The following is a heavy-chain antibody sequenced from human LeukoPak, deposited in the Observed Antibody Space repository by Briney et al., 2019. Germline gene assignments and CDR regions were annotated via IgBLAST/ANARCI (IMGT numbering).Heavy chain of an antibody. D-gene: IGHD6-19*01. CDR3: ARSPLSSSGWYRADY. Sequence: SETLSLTCTVSGGSIRTYYWNWIRQPAGKALEWIGRIDGSGSTTFSPSLRSRVTMSVDSSKSQISLNLNSVTAADTAMYYCARSPLSSSGWYRADYWGQGTLVTVSS. CDR1: GGSIRTYY. CDR2: IDGSGST. J-gene: IGHJ4*02. V-gene: IGHV4-4*07.